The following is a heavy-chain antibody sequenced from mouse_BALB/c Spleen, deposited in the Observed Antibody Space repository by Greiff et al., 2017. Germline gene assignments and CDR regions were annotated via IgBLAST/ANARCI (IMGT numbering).Heavy chain of an antibody. CDR1: GFNIKDTY. Sequence: EVQLQESGAELVKPGASVKLFCTASGFNIKDTYMHWVKQRPEQGLEWIGRIDPANGNTKYDPKFQGKATITADTSSNTAYLQLSSLTSEDTAVYYCAKGLRSWFAYWGQGTLVTVSA. V-gene: IGHV14-3*02. CDR2: IDPANGNT. CDR3: AKGLRSWFAY. J-gene: IGHJ3*01. D-gene: IGHD2-2*01.